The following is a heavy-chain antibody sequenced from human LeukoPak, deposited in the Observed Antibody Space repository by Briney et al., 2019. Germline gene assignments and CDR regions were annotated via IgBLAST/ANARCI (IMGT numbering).Heavy chain of an antibody. Sequence: GGSLRLSCAASGFSFGSYAMSWVRQAAGKGLEWVSEICGSVSGSGDCTHYAGSVKGRFTISRDNSKKTLYLQMNSLRAEDTAVYYCARDPTTVTRQKDLPPYYYYGMDVWGQGTTVTVSS. CDR2: ICGSVSGSGDCT. V-gene: IGHV3-23*01. CDR1: GFSFGSYA. CDR3: ARDPTTVTRQKDLPPYYYYGMDV. D-gene: IGHD4-11*01. J-gene: IGHJ6*02.